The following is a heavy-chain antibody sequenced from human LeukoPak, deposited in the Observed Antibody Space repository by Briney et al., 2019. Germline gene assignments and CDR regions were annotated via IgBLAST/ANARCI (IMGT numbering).Heavy chain of an antibody. J-gene: IGHJ4*02. Sequence: GGSLRLSCAASGFTFSDYYMSWIRQAPGKGLEWVAVISYDGSNKYYADSVKGRFTISRDNSKNTLYLQMNSLRAEDTAVYYCARGPGYYYDSSGLSGYWGQGTLVTVSS. CDR3: ARGPGYYYDSSGLSGY. CDR1: GFTFSDYY. D-gene: IGHD3-22*01. V-gene: IGHV3-30-3*01. CDR2: ISYDGSNK.